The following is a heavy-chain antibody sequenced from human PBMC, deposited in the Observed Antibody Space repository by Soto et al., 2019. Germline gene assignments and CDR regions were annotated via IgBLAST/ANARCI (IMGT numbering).Heavy chain of an antibody. J-gene: IGHJ4*02. D-gene: IGHD2-2*03. CDR2: ISAYNGNT. V-gene: IGHV1-18*01. CDR3: SRTSLSGYCSSTSCYAPPDY. CDR1: GYTFTSYG. Sequence: ASVKVSCKASGYTFTSYGISWVRQAPGQGLERMGWISAYNGNTNYAQKLQGRVTMTTDTSTSTAYLELRSLISDDTAVYYCSRTSLSGYCSSTSCYAPPDYWGQGTLVTVSS.